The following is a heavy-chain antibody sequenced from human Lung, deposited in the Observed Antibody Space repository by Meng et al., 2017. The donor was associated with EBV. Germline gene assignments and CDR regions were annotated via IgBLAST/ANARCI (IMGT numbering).Heavy chain of an antibody. Sequence: QTQRVRSGPEVKKPGASVKVSCKASHYSFSSYTINWVRQAPGQGLEWMGWFVNNVDTYSAQKFQGRVTMTTDTHTSTAFMELRSLRSDDTAVYYCARGTPGRSYSDYWGQGTLVTVSS. CDR1: HYSFSSYT. CDR2: FVNNVDT. V-gene: IGHV1-18*04. D-gene: IGHD3-10*01. J-gene: IGHJ4*02. CDR3: ARGTPGRSYSDY.